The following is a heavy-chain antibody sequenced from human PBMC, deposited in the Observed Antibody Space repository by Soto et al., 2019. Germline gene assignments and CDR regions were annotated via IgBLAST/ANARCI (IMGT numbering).Heavy chain of an antibody. J-gene: IGHJ6*02. Sequence: ASVKVSCKASGYTFTGYYMHWVRQAPGQGLEWMGWINPNSGGTNYAQKFQGRVTMTRDTSISTAYMELSRLRSDDTAVYYCARDGATFAYYYYGMDVWGQGTTVTVSS. V-gene: IGHV1-2*02. CDR1: GYTFTGYY. D-gene: IGHD1-26*01. CDR2: INPNSGGT. CDR3: ARDGATFAYYYYGMDV.